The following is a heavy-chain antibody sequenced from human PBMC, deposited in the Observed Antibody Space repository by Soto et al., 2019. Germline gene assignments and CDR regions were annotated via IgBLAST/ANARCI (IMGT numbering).Heavy chain of an antibody. CDR2: ISYDGSNK. V-gene: IGHV3-30-3*01. CDR1: VFTFSSYA. Sequence: QVQLVESGGGVVQPGRSLRLSCAASVFTFSSYAMHWVRQAPGKGLEWVAVISYDGSNKYYADSVKGRFTISRDNSKNTLYLQMNSLRAEDTAVYYCAREPVAGNLPLDYWGQGTLVTVSS. D-gene: IGHD6-19*01. CDR3: AREPVAGNLPLDY. J-gene: IGHJ4*02.